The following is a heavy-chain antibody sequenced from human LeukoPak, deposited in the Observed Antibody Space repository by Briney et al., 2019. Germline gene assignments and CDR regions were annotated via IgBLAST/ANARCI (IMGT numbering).Heavy chain of an antibody. V-gene: IGHV3-7*04. D-gene: IGHD1-26*01. Sequence: GGSLRLSCAASRFTLSGYWMSRVRQAPGEGLEWVANIYRDGSEKYYVDSVKGRFTISRDNAKNSLYLQMNSLGVDDTAVYYCARGGSGRKYYYMDVWGKGTTVTVSS. J-gene: IGHJ6*03. CDR3: ARGGSGRKYYYMDV. CDR2: IYRDGSEK. CDR1: RFTLSGYW.